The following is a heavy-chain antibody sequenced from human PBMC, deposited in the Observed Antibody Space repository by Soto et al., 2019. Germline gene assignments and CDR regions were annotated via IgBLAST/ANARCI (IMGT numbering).Heavy chain of an antibody. J-gene: IGHJ4*02. V-gene: IGHV3-23*01. Sequence: GLLILSCSASGFTFSSYAMSWVRQAPGKGLEWVSAISGSGGSTYYADSVKGRFTISRDNSKNTLYLQMNSLRAEDTAVYYCAKSGYDILTGYYNGRFDYWGQGTLVTVSS. CDR3: AKSGYDILTGYYNGRFDY. CDR2: ISGSGGST. CDR1: GFTFSSYA. D-gene: IGHD3-9*01.